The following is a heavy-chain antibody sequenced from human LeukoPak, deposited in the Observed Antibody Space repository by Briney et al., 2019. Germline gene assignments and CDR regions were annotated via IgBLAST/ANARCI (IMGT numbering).Heavy chain of an antibody. D-gene: IGHD3-10*01. CDR2: INGNGGNT. Sequence: GGSLRLSCAASGFTFSTYAMSWVRQIPGKGLEWVSGINGNGGNTYYADSVKGRFTISRDNSKNTLYLQMNSLRAEDTAVYYCAKDPVLLWFGELSRLVDYWGQGTLVTVSS. V-gene: IGHV3-23*01. CDR3: AKDPVLLWFGELSRLVDY. CDR1: GFTFSTYA. J-gene: IGHJ4*02.